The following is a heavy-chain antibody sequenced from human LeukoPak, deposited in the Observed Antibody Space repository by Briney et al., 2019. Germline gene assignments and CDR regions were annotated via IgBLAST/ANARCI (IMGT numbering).Heavy chain of an antibody. CDR1: GFTFTDYY. CDR3: ARGKYDSSPFLQH. Sequence: GGSLRVSCAASGFTFTDYYMSWIRQAPGKGVECVSYISSSGSIIYYADSVKGRFTISRDNAKNSMYLQLNSLRAEDTAVYYCARGKYDSSPFLQHWGQGTLVTVSS. D-gene: IGHD3-22*01. V-gene: IGHV3-11*01. CDR2: ISSSGSII. J-gene: IGHJ1*01.